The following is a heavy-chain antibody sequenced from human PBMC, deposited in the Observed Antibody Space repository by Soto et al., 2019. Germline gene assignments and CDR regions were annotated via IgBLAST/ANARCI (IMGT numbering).Heavy chain of an antibody. CDR3: AREFGLLWFGELNNAFDI. J-gene: IGHJ3*02. V-gene: IGHV6-1*01. D-gene: IGHD3-10*01. CDR2: TYYRSKWYN. CDR1: GDSVSSNSAA. Sequence: SQTLSLTCAISGDSVSSNSAAWNWIRQSPSRGLEWLGRTYYRSKWYNDYAVSVKSRITINPDTSKNQFSLQLNSVTPEDTAVYYCAREFGLLWFGELNNAFDIWGQGTMVTVSS.